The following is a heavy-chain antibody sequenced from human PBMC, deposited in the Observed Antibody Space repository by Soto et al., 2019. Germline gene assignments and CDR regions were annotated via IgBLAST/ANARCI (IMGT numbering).Heavy chain of an antibody. Sequence: GGSLRLSCAASGFTFSYYYMSWIRQAPGKGLEWVSYISSSGSTIYYADSVKGRFTISRDNAKNSLYLQMNSLRAEDTAVYYCARADTAMVHYYYYGMDVWGQGTTVTVSS. CDR2: ISSSGSTI. V-gene: IGHV3-11*01. CDR3: ARADTAMVHYYYYGMDV. D-gene: IGHD5-18*01. J-gene: IGHJ6*02. CDR1: GFTFSYYY.